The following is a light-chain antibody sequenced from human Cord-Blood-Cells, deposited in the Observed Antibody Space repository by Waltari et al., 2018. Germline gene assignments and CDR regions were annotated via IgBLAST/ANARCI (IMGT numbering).Light chain of an antibody. CDR2: DVS. J-gene: IGLJ3*02. V-gene: IGLV2-14*01. CDR3: SSYTSSSTWV. Sequence: QSALTQPASVSGSPGQSITISCTGTSSDVGGYNYVSWYQQHPGKAPTLMIYDVSNRHSGVSNRFSGSKYGNTASLTISGLQAEDEADYYCSSYTSSSTWVFGGGTKLTVL. CDR1: SSDVGGYNY.